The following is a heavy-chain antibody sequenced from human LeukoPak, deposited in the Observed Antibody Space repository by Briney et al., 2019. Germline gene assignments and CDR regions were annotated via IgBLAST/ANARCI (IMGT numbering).Heavy chain of an antibody. CDR1: GYTFTGYY. CDR3: ARDPWIQLWTTTGRGNWFDP. V-gene: IGHV1-2*02. CDR2: IXPNSGGT. D-gene: IGHD5-18*01. Sequence: GAXXKVSCKASGYTFTGYYMHWVRQAPGQGLEWMGWIXPNSGGTNYAQKFQGRVTMTRDTSISTAYMELSRLRSDDTAVYYCARDPWIQLWTTTGRGNWFDPWGQGTLVTVSS. J-gene: IGHJ5*02.